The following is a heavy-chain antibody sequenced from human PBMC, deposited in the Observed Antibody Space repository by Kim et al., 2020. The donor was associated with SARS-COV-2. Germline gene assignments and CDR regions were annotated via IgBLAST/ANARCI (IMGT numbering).Heavy chain of an antibody. CDR3: ARGGIGCSGGSCHPNYYY. D-gene: IGHD2-15*01. J-gene: IGHJ6*01. CDR1: GGSFSGYY. CDR2: INHSGST. V-gene: IGHV4-34*01. Sequence: SETLSLTCAVYGGSFSGYYWSWIRQPPGKGLEWIGEINHSGSTNYNPSLKSRVTISVDTSKNQFSLKLSSVTAADTAVYSCARGGIGCSGGSCHPNYYY.